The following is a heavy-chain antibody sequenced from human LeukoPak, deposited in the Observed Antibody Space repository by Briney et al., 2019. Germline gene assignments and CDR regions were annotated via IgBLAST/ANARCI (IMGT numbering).Heavy chain of an antibody. J-gene: IGHJ4*02. D-gene: IGHD1-26*01. V-gene: IGHV4-59*01. CDR3: ARGQWELLQPYDY. CDR2: IYYSGST. CDR1: GGSISSYY. Sequence: SETLSLTCTVSGGSISSYYWSWLRQPPGKGLEWIGHIYYSGSTNYNPSPKSRVTISVDTSNNQFSLKLSSVTAADTAVYYCARGQWELLQPYDYWGQGTLVTVSS.